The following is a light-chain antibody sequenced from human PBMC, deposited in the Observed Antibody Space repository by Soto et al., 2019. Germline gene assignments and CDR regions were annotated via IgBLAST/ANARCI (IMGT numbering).Light chain of an antibody. J-gene: IGKJ1*01. V-gene: IGKV3-20*01. CDR1: QSVSSTY. Sequence: EIVLTQSPGTLSLAPGERATLSCRASQSVSSTYLAWYQQKPGQAPRLLISGASNRATGIPGRFSGSGSGTDFTLTISRLEPEDFAVYYCQHYGFSPVTFGQGTKVESK. CDR2: GAS. CDR3: QHYGFSPVT.